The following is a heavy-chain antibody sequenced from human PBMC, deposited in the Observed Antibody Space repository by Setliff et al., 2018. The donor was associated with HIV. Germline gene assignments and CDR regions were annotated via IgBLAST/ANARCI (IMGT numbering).Heavy chain of an antibody. Sequence: GSLRLSCAASGFTFRIYAIHWVRQAPGKVLEWVSGISDSGGSADYADSVKGRFTISRDNSKNTLFLQMNSLRAEDTAVYFCAKEEYTSGRCGAFGIWGQGTVVTVSS. CDR1: GFTFRIYA. D-gene: IGHD6-19*01. CDR2: ISDSGGSA. CDR3: AKEEYTSGRCGAFGI. J-gene: IGHJ3*02. V-gene: IGHV3-23*01.